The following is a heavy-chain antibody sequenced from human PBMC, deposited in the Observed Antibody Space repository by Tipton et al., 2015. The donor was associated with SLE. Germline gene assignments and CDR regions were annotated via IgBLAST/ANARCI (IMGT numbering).Heavy chain of an antibody. CDR3: ARAPGLDRAYYYRGSKDD. J-gene: IGHJ6*03. CDR2: INHSGGT. V-gene: IGHV4-34*01. CDR1: GHSITSDYY. Sequence: TLSLTCEVSGHSITSDYYWGWVRQPPGKGLEWIGEINHSGGTNYNPSLKSRVTITVDTSKNKFSLKLSSVTAAETAVYYCARAPGLDRAYYYRGSKDDWGKGTPVTVSS. D-gene: IGHD3-22*01.